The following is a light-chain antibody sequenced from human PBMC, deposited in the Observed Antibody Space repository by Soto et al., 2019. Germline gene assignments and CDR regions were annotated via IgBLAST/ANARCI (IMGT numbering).Light chain of an antibody. V-gene: IGKV1-27*01. CDR3: QKYNSAPRT. J-gene: IGKJ1*01. CDR2: AAS. CDR1: QGISNY. Sequence: DIQMTQSPSSLSASVGDRVTITCRASQGISNYLAWYQQKPGKVPKLLIYAASTLQSGVPSRFSGSGSGTDFTLTSSSLQTEGVATYYCQKYNSAPRTFGQGTKVEI.